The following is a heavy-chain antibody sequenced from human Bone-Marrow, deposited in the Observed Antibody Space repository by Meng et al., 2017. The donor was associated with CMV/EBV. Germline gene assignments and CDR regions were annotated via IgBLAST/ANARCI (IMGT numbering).Heavy chain of an antibody. V-gene: IGHV1-69*10. J-gene: IGHJ3*01. CDR2: IIPYLDES. D-gene: IGHD3-10*01. CDR3: AGRGPYGRVLNV. Sequence: SVKVSCKASGGTSNTYTFNWVRQAPGRGLEWMGGIIPYLDESNYAQTFQGRLTITSDRSTAAFMELTSLRSEDTAVYFCAGRGPYGRVLNVWGQGTLVTVSS. CDR1: GGTSNTYT.